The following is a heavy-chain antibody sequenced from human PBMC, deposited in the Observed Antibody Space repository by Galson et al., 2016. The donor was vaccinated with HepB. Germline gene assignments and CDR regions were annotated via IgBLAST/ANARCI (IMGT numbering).Heavy chain of an antibody. D-gene: IGHD4-23*01. V-gene: IGHV3-49*03. CDR1: GFTFDDYA. CDR2: IRSKAYGGTT. J-gene: IGHJ3*01. Sequence: SLRLSCAASGFTFDDYAMTWFRQAPGQGLEWVGMIRSKAYGGTTEYAAFVKGTFSISRDDSKSIAYLQVNSLKTEDTAVYYCTRGGADGKAFDLWGQGTMVSVSS. CDR3: TRGGADGKAFDL.